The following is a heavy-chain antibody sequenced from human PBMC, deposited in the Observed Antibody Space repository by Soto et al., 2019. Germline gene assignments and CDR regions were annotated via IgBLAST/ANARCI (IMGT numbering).Heavy chain of an antibody. D-gene: IGHD2-15*01. CDR2: IYYSGST. CDR1: GGSISSSSYY. J-gene: IGHJ6*03. V-gene: IGHV4-39*01. Sequence: PSETLSLTCTVSGGSISSSSYYLGWIRQPPGKGLEWIGSIYYSGSTYYNPSLKSRVTISVDTSKNQFSLKLSSVTAADTAVYYCARPGFDCSGGSCYSIAPYYYYYMDVWGKGTTVTVSS. CDR3: ARPGFDCSGGSCYSIAPYYYYYMDV.